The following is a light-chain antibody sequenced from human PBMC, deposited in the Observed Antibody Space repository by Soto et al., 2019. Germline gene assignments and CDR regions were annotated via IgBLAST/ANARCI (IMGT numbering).Light chain of an antibody. CDR3: NSFTSATATPYV. Sequence: QAVVTQPASVSGSPGQSITISCTGTSSDVGAYDYVSWYQQHPGEAPKLIIYDVTNRPSGVSDRFSGSKSGNTASLTVSGLQTEDEGDYYCNSFTSATATPYVFGTGTKLTVL. V-gene: IGLV2-14*01. CDR1: SSDVGAYDY. J-gene: IGLJ1*01. CDR2: DVT.